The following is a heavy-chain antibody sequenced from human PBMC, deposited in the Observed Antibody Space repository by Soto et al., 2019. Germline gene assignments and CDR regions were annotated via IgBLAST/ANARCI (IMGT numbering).Heavy chain of an antibody. CDR3: ARGVATFYYGSGSYYNALKRWFDP. V-gene: IGHV4-34*01. J-gene: IGHJ5*02. Sequence: PSETLSLTCAVYGGSFSGYYWSWIRQPPGKGLEWIGEINHSGSTNYNPSLKSRVTISVDTSKNQFSLKLSSVTAADTAVYYCARGVATFYYGSGSYYNALKRWFDPWGQGTLVTVSS. CDR1: GGSFSGYY. CDR2: INHSGST. D-gene: IGHD3-10*01.